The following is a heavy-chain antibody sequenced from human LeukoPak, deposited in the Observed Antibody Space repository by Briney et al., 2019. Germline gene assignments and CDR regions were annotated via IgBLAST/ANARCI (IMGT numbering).Heavy chain of an antibody. D-gene: IGHD6-6*01. CDR1: GFTVSSNY. CDR3: ARDLAAPYGNWFDP. J-gene: IGHJ5*02. Sequence: GGSLRLSCAASGFTVSSNYMSWVRQAPGKGLEWVSLIYSGGTTSYADSVKGRFTTSRDNSTNTLYLQMNSLRAEDTAVYYCARDLAAPYGNWFDPWGQGTLVTVSS. CDR2: IYSGGTT. V-gene: IGHV3-53*01.